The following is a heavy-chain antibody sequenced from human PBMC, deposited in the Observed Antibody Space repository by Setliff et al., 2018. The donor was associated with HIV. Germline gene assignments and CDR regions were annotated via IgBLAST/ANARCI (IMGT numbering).Heavy chain of an antibody. J-gene: IGHJ6*03. V-gene: IGHV4-4*07. D-gene: IGHD3-16*01. CDR3: ARDVPWGDYYYYMDV. CDR1: GGSISSYY. CDR2: IYTSGST. Sequence: SETLSLTCTVSGGSISSYYWSWIRQPAGKGLEWIGHIYTSGSTNYNPSLKSRVTMSVDTSKKQFSLKLSSVTAADTAVYYCARDVPWGDYYYYMDVWGKGTTVTVSS.